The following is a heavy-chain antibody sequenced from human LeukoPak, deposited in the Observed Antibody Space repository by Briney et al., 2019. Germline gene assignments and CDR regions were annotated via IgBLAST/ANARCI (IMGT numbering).Heavy chain of an antibody. CDR2: MNPNSGNT. V-gene: IGHV1-8*01. J-gene: IGHJ6*04. D-gene: IGHD2-8*01. CDR1: GYTFTSYD. CDR3: ARGARIYCTNGVCFLQIPPGELDV. Sequence: ASVKVSCKASGYTFTSYDINWVRQATGQGLEWMGWMNPNSGNTGYAQKFQGRVTMTRNTSISTAYMELSSLRSEDTAVYYCARGARIYCTNGVCFLQIPPGELDVWGKGTTVTVSS.